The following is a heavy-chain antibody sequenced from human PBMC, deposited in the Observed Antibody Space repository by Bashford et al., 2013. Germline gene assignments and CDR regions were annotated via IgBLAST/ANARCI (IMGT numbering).Heavy chain of an antibody. Sequence: GGSLRLSCAASGFTFLNAWMTWVRQAPGKGLEWVGRIKSKTDGGTTDYAAPVKGRFTISRDDSKNTLYLQMNSLKTEDTAVYYCTTDYCSTTCPGVLYWFDPWGQGTLVTVSS. V-gene: IGHV3-15*01. CDR2: IKSKTDGGTT. J-gene: IGHJ5*02. D-gene: IGHD2-2*01. CDR1: GFTFLNAW. CDR3: TTDYCSTTCPGVLYWFDP.